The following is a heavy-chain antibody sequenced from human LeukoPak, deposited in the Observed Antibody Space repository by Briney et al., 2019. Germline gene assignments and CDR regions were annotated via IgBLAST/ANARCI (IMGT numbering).Heavy chain of an antibody. Sequence: GGSLRLSCAASGFTFSSYGMHWVRQAPGKGLEWVAIIWYGGTNKYYADSVKGRFTISRDNSKNTLYLQMNSLRAEDTAVYYCARDIYGDEYSSSSFDYWGQGTLVTVSS. CDR3: ARDIYGDEYSSSSFDY. D-gene: IGHD6-6*01. CDR2: IWYGGTNK. V-gene: IGHV3-33*08. CDR1: GFTFSSYG. J-gene: IGHJ4*02.